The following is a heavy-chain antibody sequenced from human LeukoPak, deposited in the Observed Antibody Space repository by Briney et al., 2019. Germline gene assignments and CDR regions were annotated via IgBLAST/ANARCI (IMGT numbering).Heavy chain of an antibody. CDR3: ARLAEPGTEYNWFDP. Sequence: SETLSLTCTVSGGSISSGGYYWSWIRQHPGKGLEWIGYIYYSGSTYYNPSLKSRVTISVDTSKNQFSLKLSSVTAADTAVYYCARLAEPGTEYNWFDPWGQGTLVTVYS. CDR2: IYYSGST. J-gene: IGHJ5*02. CDR1: GGSISSGGYY. V-gene: IGHV4-61*08. D-gene: IGHD6-13*01.